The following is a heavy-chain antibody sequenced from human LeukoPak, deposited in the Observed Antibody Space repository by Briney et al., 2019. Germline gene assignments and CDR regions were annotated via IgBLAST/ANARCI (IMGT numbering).Heavy chain of an antibody. Sequence: PSETLSLTCTVSGGSISSYYWSWIRQPPGKGLEWIGYIYYSGSTNYNPSLKSRVTISVDMSKNQFSLKLSSVTAADTAVYYCARGGYGSSSHNWFDPWGQGTLVTVSS. D-gene: IGHD2-2*01. J-gene: IGHJ5*02. V-gene: IGHV4-59*01. CDR1: GGSISSYY. CDR2: IYYSGST. CDR3: ARGGYGSSSHNWFDP.